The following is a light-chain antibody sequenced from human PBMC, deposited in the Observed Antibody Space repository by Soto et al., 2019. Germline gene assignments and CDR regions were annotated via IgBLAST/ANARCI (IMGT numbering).Light chain of an antibody. Sequence: QSVLTQPPSVSGAPGQRVTISCTGSSSNIGAGYDVRWYQQLPGTAPKLLIYGNSNRPSGVPDRFSGSKSGTSASLAITGLQAEYEADYYCQSYDSSLSALFGGGTKLTVL. V-gene: IGLV1-40*01. CDR2: GNS. CDR3: QSYDSSLSAL. J-gene: IGLJ3*02. CDR1: SSNIGAGYD.